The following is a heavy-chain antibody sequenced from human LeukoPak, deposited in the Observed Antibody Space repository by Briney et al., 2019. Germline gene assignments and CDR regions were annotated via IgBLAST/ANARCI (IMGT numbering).Heavy chain of an antibody. Sequence: PSETLSLTCTVSGGSVSSGSYYWSWIRQPPGKGLEWIGYIYYSGSTNYNPSLKSRVTISVDTSKYQFSLKLSSVTAADTAVYYCARVSFVEMATIDVYYFDYWGQGTLVTVSS. D-gene: IGHD5-24*01. CDR2: IYYSGST. J-gene: IGHJ4*02. V-gene: IGHV4-61*01. CDR3: ARVSFVEMATIDVYYFDY. CDR1: GGSVSSGSYY.